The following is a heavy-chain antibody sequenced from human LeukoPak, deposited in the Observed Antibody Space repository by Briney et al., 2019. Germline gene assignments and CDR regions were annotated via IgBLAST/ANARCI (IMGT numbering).Heavy chain of an antibody. Sequence: SETLSLTCTVSGGSISSYYWSWIRQPPGKGLEWIGYIYYSGSTNYNPSLKSRVTISVDTSKNQFSLKQSSVTAADTAVYYCARGPLYGDSTQFDPWGQGTLVTVSS. D-gene: IGHD4-17*01. CDR1: GGSISSYY. V-gene: IGHV4-59*01. CDR2: IYYSGST. CDR3: ARGPLYGDSTQFDP. J-gene: IGHJ5*02.